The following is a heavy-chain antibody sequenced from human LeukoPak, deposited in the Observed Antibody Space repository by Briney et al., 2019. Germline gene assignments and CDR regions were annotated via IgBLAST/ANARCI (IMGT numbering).Heavy chain of an antibody. CDR2: INHSGST. CDR3: ARGRYSSSWYEWHNWLDP. Sequence: SETLSLTCAVYGGSFSGYYWSWIRQPPGKGLEWIGEINHSGSTNYNPSLKSRVTISVDTPKNQFSLKLSSVTAADTAVYYCARGRYSSSWYEWHNWLDPWGQGTLVTVSS. V-gene: IGHV4-34*01. J-gene: IGHJ5*02. CDR1: GGSFSGYY. D-gene: IGHD6-13*01.